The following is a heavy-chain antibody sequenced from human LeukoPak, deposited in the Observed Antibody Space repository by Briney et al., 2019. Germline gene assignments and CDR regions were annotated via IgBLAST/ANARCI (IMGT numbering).Heavy chain of an antibody. J-gene: IGHJ4*02. CDR3: AKVGRSTDYVYSFEY. Sequence: PGGSLRLSCAASGFTFSSYAMSWVRQAPGKGLEWVSTVTGSGGSTYYPDSVKGRFTISRDNSKNTLYLQMNGLRAEDTAVYYCAKVGRSTDYVYSFEYWGQGTLVTVSS. CDR1: GFTFSSYA. CDR2: VTGSGGST. D-gene: IGHD3-16*01. V-gene: IGHV3-23*01.